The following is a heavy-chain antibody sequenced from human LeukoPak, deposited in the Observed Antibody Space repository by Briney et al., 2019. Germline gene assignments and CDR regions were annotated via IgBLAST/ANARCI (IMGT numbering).Heavy chain of an antibody. CDR1: GGSISSYN. CDR2: IYYSGTT. D-gene: IGHD3-16*01. J-gene: IGHJ4*02. CDR3: ARDGGVEDGYMDY. V-gene: IGHV4-59*12. Sequence: SETLSLTCTVSGGSISSYNWSWIRQPPGKGLEWIGYIYYSGTTNYNPSLKSRVTISVDTSKNQFSLKLSSVTAADTAVYYCARDGGVEDGYMDYWGQGTLVTVSS.